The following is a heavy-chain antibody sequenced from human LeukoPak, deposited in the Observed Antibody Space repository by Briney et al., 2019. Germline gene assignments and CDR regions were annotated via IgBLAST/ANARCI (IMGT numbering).Heavy chain of an antibody. CDR1: GFTFSSYA. V-gene: IGHV3-23*01. J-gene: IGHJ4*02. Sequence: QPGGSLRLSCAASGFTFSSYAMSWVRQAPGKGLEWVSAISGSGGSTYYADSVKGRFTISRDNSKNTLYLQMNSLRAEDTAVYYCAKAAHGHYGSGSYCIYWGQGTLVTVSS. CDR2: ISGSGGST. CDR3: AKAAHGHYGSGSYCIY. D-gene: IGHD3-10*01.